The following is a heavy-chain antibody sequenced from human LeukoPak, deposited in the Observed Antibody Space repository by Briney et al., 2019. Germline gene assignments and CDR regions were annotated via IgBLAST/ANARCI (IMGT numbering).Heavy chain of an antibody. D-gene: IGHD3-10*01. J-gene: IGHJ4*02. CDR3: AKAPDNRRGSPNREDY. CDR1: RFTFSSYG. Sequence: GGSLRLSCAASRFTFSSYGMHWVRQAPGKGLEWVSAISGSGDYTYYADSVKGRFTISRDNSKNTLYLQMNSLRAEDTAVYYCAKAPDNRRGSPNREDYWGQGTLVTVSS. CDR2: ISGSGDYT. V-gene: IGHV3-23*01.